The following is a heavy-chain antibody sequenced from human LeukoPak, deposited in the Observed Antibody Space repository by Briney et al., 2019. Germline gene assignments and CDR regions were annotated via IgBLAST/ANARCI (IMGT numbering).Heavy chain of an antibody. CDR1: GITLSNYG. CDR2: ISGSGGST. CDR3: AKVPRGIVGASPWTWFDP. J-gene: IGHJ5*02. V-gene: IGHV3-23*01. D-gene: IGHD1-26*01. Sequence: GGSLRLSCAVSGITLSNYGMSWVRQAPGKGLEWVAGISGSGGSTYYADSVKGRFTISRDNSKNTLYLQMNSLRAEDTAVYYCAKVPRGIVGASPWTWFDPWGQGTLVTVSS.